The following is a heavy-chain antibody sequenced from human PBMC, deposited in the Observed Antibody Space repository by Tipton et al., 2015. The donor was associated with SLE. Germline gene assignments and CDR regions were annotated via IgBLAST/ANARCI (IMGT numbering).Heavy chain of an antibody. CDR1: GGSISSGSYY. D-gene: IGHD6-13*01. CDR2: IYTSGST. V-gene: IGHV4-61*02. J-gene: IGHJ4*02. CDR3: AREGIAAAGTPPFDY. Sequence: TLSLTCTVSGGSISSGSYYWSWIRQPAGKGLEWIGRIYTSGSTNYNPSLKSRVTISVDTSKNQFSLKLSSVTAADTAVYHCAREGIAAAGTPPFDYWGQGTLVTVSS.